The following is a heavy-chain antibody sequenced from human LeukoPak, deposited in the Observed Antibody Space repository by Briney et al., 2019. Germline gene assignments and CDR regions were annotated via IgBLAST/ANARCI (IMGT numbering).Heavy chain of an antibody. Sequence: SETLSLTCTVSGGSISSGSYYWSWIRQPAGKGLEWIGRIYTSGSTNYNPSLKSRVTISVDTSKNQFSLKLSSVTAADTAVYYCAGVGGYYRVDYWGQGTLVTVSS. J-gene: IGHJ4*02. V-gene: IGHV4-61*02. CDR2: IYTSGST. CDR1: GGSISSGSYY. D-gene: IGHD3-22*01. CDR3: AGVGGYYRVDY.